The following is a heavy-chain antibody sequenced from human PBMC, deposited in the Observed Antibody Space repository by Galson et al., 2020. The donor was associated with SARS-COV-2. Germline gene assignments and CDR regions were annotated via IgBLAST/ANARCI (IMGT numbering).Heavy chain of an antibody. Sequence: ETSETLSLTCSVYDGPISSYYWSWIRQPPGKGLEWIGYLSYSGSTNYTPSLRSRVTISVDMSKNQFSLKLSSVTAADTAVYYCARDPAPLYGDNYYYGMDVWGRGTTVTVSS. V-gene: IGHV4-59*01. CDR1: DGPISSYY. J-gene: IGHJ6*02. CDR2: LSYSGST. D-gene: IGHD4-17*01. CDR3: ARDPAPLYGDNYYYGMDV.